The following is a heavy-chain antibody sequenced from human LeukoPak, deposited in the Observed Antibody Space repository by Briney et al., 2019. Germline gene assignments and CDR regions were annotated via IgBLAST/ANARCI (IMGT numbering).Heavy chain of an antibody. CDR2: IYYSGST. CDR3: ARDRRDWVFDY. D-gene: IGHD3/OR15-3a*01. CDR1: GVSISSYY. J-gene: IGHJ4*02. Sequence: SETLPLTCTVSGVSISSYYWSWIRQPPGKGMEWIGYIYYSGSTYYNPSLKTRVTISVDTSKNQFSLKLSSVTAADTAVYYCARDRRDWVFDYWGQGTLVTVSS. V-gene: IGHV4-30-4*08.